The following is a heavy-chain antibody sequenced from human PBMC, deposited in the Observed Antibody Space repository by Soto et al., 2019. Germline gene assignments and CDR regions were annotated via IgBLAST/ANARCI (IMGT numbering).Heavy chain of an antibody. D-gene: IGHD3-22*01. J-gene: IGHJ4*02. CDR1: GFTFSNAW. Sequence: GGSLRLSCAASGFTFSNAWMNWVRQAPGKGLEWVGRIKSKTDGGTTDYAAPVKGRFTISRDDSKNTLYLQMNSLKTEDTAVYYCTTDDGDYYDYYDSGGHIDYWGQGTLVTVSS. CDR3: TTDDGDYYDYYDSGGHIDY. CDR2: IKSKTDGGTT. V-gene: IGHV3-15*07.